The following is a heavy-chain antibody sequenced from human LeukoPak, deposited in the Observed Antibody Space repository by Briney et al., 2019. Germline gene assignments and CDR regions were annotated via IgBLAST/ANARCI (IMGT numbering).Heavy chain of an antibody. CDR2: IYYSGST. D-gene: IGHD3-16*01. Sequence: SGPVLVKPTETLTLTCTVSGFSLSNARMGVSWIRQPPGKGLEWIGYIYYSGSTNYNPSLKSRVTISVDTSKNHFSLKLTSVTTADTAVYYCARCLINNWFDPWGQGALVTVSS. J-gene: IGHJ5*02. CDR3: ARCLINNWFDP. CDR1: GFSLSNARMG. V-gene: IGHV4-61*01.